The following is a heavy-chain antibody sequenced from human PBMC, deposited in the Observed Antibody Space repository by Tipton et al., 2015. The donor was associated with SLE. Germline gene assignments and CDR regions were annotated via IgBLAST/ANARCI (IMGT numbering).Heavy chain of an antibody. Sequence: SLRLSCAASGFTFSSYAMHWVRQAPGKGLEWVAVISYDGSNKYYADSVKGRFTISRDNSKNTLYLQMNSLRAEDTAVYYCARGGGKYAFWSGSLDYWGQGTLVTVSS. CDR2: ISYDGSNK. CDR1: GFTFSSYA. V-gene: IGHV3-30*04. J-gene: IGHJ4*02. CDR3: ARGGGKYAFWSGSLDY. D-gene: IGHD3-3*01.